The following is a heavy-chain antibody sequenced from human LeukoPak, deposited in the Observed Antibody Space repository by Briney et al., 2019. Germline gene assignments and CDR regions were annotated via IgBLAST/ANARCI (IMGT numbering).Heavy chain of an antibody. J-gene: IGHJ4*02. CDR2: IYSGGST. Sequence: GGSLRLSCAASGFTVSSNYMSWVRQAQGKGLEWVSVIYSGGSTYYADSVKGRFTISRDNSKNTLYLQMNSLRAEDTAVYYCARDIAVAGRTDYWGQGTLVTVSS. V-gene: IGHV3-53*01. D-gene: IGHD6-19*01. CDR3: ARDIAVAGRTDY. CDR1: GFTVSSNY.